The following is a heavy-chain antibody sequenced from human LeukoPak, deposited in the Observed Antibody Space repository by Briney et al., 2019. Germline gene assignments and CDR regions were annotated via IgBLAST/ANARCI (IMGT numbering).Heavy chain of an antibody. D-gene: IGHD5-12*01. J-gene: IGHJ4*02. CDR3: ARAQPGYSGYDFVY. V-gene: IGHV1-18*01. CDR1: GYTFTSYG. Sequence: ASVKVSCKASGYTFTSYGISWVRQAPGQGLEWMGWISAYNGNTNYAQKLQGRVTMTTDISTSTAYMELRSLRSDDTAVYYCARAQPGYSGYDFVYWGQGTLVTVSS. CDR2: ISAYNGNT.